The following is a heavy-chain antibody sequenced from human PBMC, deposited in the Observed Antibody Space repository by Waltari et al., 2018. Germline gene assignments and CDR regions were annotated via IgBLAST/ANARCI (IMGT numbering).Heavy chain of an antibody. CDR3: ATDEGRSGWPRVDY. Sequence: QVQLVQSGAEVKKPGASVKVSCKVSGYTLTALSMHWVRPAPGKGLEWMGGFDPEDGETIYAQKFQGRVTMTEDTSTDTAYMELSSLRSEDTAVYYCATDEGRSGWPRVDYWGQGTLVTVSS. D-gene: IGHD6-19*01. CDR2: FDPEDGET. J-gene: IGHJ4*02. CDR1: GYTLTALS. V-gene: IGHV1-24*01.